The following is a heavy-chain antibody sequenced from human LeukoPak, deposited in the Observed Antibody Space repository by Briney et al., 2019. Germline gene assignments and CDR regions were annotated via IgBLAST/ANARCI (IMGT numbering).Heavy chain of an antibody. Sequence: SVKVSCKASGGTFSSYAISWVRQAPGQGLEWMGGIIPIFGTANYAQKFQGRVTITADESTSTAYMELSSLRSEDTAVYYCARGVTRSSPYYYYYMDVWGKGTTVTVSS. CDR1: GGTFSSYA. J-gene: IGHJ6*03. CDR2: IIPIFGTA. D-gene: IGHD4-11*01. CDR3: ARGVTRSSPYYYYYMDV. V-gene: IGHV1-69*13.